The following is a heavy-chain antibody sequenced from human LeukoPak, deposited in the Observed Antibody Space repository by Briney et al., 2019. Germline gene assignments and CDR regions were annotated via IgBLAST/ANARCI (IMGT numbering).Heavy chain of an antibody. V-gene: IGHV3-23*01. CDR3: ARMTLGAREIGRRAFDY. D-gene: IGHD1-26*01. Sequence: GGSLRLSCAASGFTFSSYAMSWVRQAPGKGLEWVSAISGSGGSTYYADSVKGRFTISRDNSKNTLYLQMNSLRAEDTAVYYCARMTLGAREIGRRAFDYWGQGTLVTVSS. CDR1: GFTFSSYA. J-gene: IGHJ4*02. CDR2: ISGSGGST.